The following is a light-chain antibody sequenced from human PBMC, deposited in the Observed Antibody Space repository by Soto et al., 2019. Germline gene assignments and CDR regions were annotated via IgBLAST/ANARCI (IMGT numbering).Light chain of an antibody. J-gene: IGKJ5*01. V-gene: IGKV1-39*01. CDR2: GAS. CDR3: QQRSNWPIT. CDR1: QSIINY. Sequence: DIQMTQSPSSLSASIGDRVTISCRASQSIINYLNWYQQKPGKAPKLLISGASSVQSGVPSRFSGSGSVTDFSLTISSLQPEDFAVYYCQQRSNWPITFGQGTRLEI.